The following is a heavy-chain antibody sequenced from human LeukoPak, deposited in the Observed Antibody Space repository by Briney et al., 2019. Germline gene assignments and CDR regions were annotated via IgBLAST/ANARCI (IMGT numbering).Heavy chain of an antibody. CDR1: GFTVSSNY. D-gene: IGHD5-12*01. CDR2: IYSGGST. J-gene: IGHJ4*02. Sequence: GGSLRFSCAASGFTVSSNYMSWVRQAPGKGLEWVSVIYSGGSTYYADSVKGRFTISRDNSKNTLYPQMNSLRAEDTAVYYCARANTSGYDSPFDYWGQGTLVTVSS. CDR3: ARANTSGYDSPFDY. V-gene: IGHV3-53*01.